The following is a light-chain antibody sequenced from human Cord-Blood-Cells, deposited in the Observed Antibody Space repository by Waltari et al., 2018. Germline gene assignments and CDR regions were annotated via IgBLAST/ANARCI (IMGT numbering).Light chain of an antibody. CDR3: QQYYSTPFT. Sequence: DIVMTQSPDSPAVSLGERADINCKSSQSVLYSSNNKNYLAWYQQKPGQPPKLLIYWASTRESGVPDRFSGSGSGTDFTLTISSLQAEDVAVYYCQQYYSTPFTFGPGTKVDIK. CDR2: WAS. CDR1: QSVLYSSNNKNY. J-gene: IGKJ3*01. V-gene: IGKV4-1*01.